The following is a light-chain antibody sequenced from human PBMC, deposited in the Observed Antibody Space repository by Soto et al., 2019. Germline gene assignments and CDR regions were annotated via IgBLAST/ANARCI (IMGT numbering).Light chain of an antibody. Sequence: DTQMTQAPSSLSASVGDRVTITCRARRDISTYLAWYQQKPGKVPKLLISAAYTLQSGVPPRFSGSGSGTDFTLTISSLQPEDVATYYCQKYDNAPLTFGGGTKVEIK. CDR3: QKYDNAPLT. V-gene: IGKV1-27*01. CDR1: RDISTY. CDR2: AAY. J-gene: IGKJ4*01.